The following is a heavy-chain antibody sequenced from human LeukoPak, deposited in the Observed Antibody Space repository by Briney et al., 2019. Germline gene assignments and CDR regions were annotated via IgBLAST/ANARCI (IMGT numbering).Heavy chain of an antibody. V-gene: IGHV4-59*01. D-gene: IGHD3-9*01. CDR1: GGSISNYY. Sequence: PSETLSLTCSVSGGSISNYYWNWIRQTPGKGLEWIGYIFYSGRTHYNPSLKSRVTISVDTSKNQFSLKLSSVTAADTAVYYCAREGDYDILTGYPGGWFDPWGQGTLVTVSS. CDR2: IFYSGRT. CDR3: AREGDYDILTGYPGGWFDP. J-gene: IGHJ5*02.